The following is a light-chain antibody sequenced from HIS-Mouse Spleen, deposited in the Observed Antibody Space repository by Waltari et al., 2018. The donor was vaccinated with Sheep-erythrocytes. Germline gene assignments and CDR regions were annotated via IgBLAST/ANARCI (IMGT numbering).Light chain of an antibody. CDR2: AAS. CDR3: QQSYSTPPT. CDR1: QSISSY. V-gene: IGKV1-39*01. J-gene: IGKJ4*01. Sequence: SVSGSPGQSVTITCRASQSISSYLNWYQQKPGKAPKLLIYAASSLQSGVPSRFSGSGSGTDFTLTISSLQPEDFATYYCQQSYSTPPTFGGGTKVEIK.